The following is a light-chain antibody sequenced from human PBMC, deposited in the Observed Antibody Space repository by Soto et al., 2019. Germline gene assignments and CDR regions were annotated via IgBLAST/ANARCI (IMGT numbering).Light chain of an antibody. CDR2: GTS. CDR3: HQYSSSIP. CDR1: QSVSSNF. V-gene: IGKV3-20*01. Sequence: EIVLTQSPGTLSLSPGERATLSCRASQSVSSNFLAWYQLRPGQAPRLLIYGTSSRATGIPDRFSGSGSGTDFTLTISRLEPEDFAVYFCHQYSSSIPFGGGTKVEVK. J-gene: IGKJ4*01.